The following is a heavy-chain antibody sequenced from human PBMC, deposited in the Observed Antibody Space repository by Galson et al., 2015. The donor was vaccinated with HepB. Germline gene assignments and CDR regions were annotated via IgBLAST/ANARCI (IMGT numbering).Heavy chain of an antibody. V-gene: IGHV3-15*01. J-gene: IGHJ6*03. CDR1: GFTFSNAW. Sequence: SLRLSCAASGFTFSNAWMSWVRQAPGKGLEWVGRIKSKTDGGTTDYAAPVKGRFTIPRDDSKNTLYLQMNSLKTEDTAVYYCTGSGGYSGYAFYYYYYYYMDVWGKGTTVTVSS. CDR2: IKSKTDGGTT. D-gene: IGHD5-12*01. CDR3: TGSGGYSGYAFYYYYYYYMDV.